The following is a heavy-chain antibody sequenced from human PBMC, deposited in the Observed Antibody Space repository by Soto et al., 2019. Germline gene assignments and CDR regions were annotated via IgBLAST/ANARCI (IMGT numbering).Heavy chain of an antibody. CDR3: AKEFSGYSSSWYRATGWFDP. J-gene: IGHJ5*02. Sequence: GGSLRLSCAASGFTFSSYGMHWVRQAPGKGLEWVAVISYDGSNKYYADSVKGRFTISRDNSKNTLYLQMNSLRAEDTAVYYCAKEFSGYSSSWYRATGWFDPWGQGTLVTVSS. V-gene: IGHV3-30*18. D-gene: IGHD6-13*01. CDR1: GFTFSSYG. CDR2: ISYDGSNK.